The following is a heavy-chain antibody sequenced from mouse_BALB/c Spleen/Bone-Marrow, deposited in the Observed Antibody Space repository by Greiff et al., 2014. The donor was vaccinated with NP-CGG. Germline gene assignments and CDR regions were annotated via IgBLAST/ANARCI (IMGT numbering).Heavy chain of an antibody. Sequence: VQLVESGPELVRPGVSVKISCKGSGYTFTDYAMHWVKQSHAKSLEWIGVISTYSGNTSYNQKFKGKATMTVDKSSSTAYMELARLTSEDSAIYYCASYGSSYYSMDYWGQGTSVTVSS. V-gene: IGHV1-67*01. CDR3: ASYGSSYYSMDY. CDR1: GYTFTDYA. CDR2: ISTYSGNT. D-gene: IGHD1-1*01. J-gene: IGHJ4*01.